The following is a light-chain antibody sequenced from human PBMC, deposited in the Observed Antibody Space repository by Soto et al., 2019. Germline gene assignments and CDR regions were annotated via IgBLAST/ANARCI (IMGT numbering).Light chain of an antibody. CDR2: DVS. Sequence: QSALTQPASVSGSPGQSITISCTGTSSDVGGYNFVSWNQHHPAKAPKLMIYDVSNRPSGVSNRFSGSKSGNTASLTISGLQAEDEAHYYCSSFTSSDTLVVFGGGTKVTVL. V-gene: IGLV2-14*03. CDR1: SSDVGGYNF. CDR3: SSFTSSDTLVV. J-gene: IGLJ2*01.